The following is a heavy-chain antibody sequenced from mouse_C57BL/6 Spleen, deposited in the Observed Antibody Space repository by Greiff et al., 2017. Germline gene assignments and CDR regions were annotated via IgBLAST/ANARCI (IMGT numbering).Heavy chain of an antibody. Sequence: QVQLQQPGAELVKPGASVKMSCKASGYTFTSYWITWVKQRPGQGLEWIGDIYPGSGSTNYNEKFKSKATLTVDTSSSTAYMQLSSLTSEDSAVYYCARESYGNSHYYAMDYWGQGTSVTVSS. D-gene: IGHD2-1*01. V-gene: IGHV1-55*01. CDR3: ARESYGNSHYYAMDY. J-gene: IGHJ4*01. CDR2: IYPGSGST. CDR1: GYTFTSYW.